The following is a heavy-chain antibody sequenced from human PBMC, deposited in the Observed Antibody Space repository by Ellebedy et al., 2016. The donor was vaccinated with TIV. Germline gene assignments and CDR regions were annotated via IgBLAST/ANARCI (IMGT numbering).Heavy chain of an antibody. J-gene: IGHJ4*02. V-gene: IGHV3-21*06. D-gene: IGHD2-15*01. CDR3: SRGWSTPDS. CDR1: GFSFSHYN. Sequence: PWGSLRLSCVVSGFSFSHYNMNWVRQSPGKGLEWVSSIRSTGSDKYYAESVKGRFTISRDNAQDTLFLQMKSLRAEDTAVYFCSRGWSTPDSWGQGTLVIVSS. CDR2: IRSTGSDK.